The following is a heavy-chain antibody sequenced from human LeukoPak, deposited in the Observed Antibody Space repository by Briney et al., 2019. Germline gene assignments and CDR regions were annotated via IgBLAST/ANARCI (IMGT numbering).Heavy chain of an antibody. CDR3: ARDYDFWSGARSSYYYGMDV. V-gene: IGHV3-53*01. CDR1: GFTVSSNY. J-gene: IGHJ6*02. Sequence: GGSLRLSCAASGFTVSSNYMSWVRQAPGKGLEWVSVIYSGGSTYYADSVKGRFTISRDNSKNTLYLQMNSLRAEDTAVYYCARDYDFWSGARSSYYYGMDVWGQGTTVTVSS. D-gene: IGHD3-3*01. CDR2: IYSGGST.